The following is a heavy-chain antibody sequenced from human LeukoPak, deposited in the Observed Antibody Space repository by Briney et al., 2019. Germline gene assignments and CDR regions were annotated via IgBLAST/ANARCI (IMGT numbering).Heavy chain of an antibody. CDR1: GYTFTSYG. Sequence: ASVKVSCKASGYTFTSYGVSWVRQAPGQGLEWMGWISTYNGNTNYAQKFQGRVNRTTDTSTSTAYMELRSLRSDDTAVYYCARDQGYYFDYWGQGTLVTVSS. CDR2: ISTYNGNT. J-gene: IGHJ4*02. V-gene: IGHV1-18*01. CDR3: ARDQGYYFDY.